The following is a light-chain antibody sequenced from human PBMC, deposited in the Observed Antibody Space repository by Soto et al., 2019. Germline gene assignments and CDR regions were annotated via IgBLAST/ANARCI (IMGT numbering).Light chain of an antibody. V-gene: IGKV3-20*01. CDR1: QGVGNKY. J-gene: IGKJ5*01. Sequence: EIALTQSSGTLSLSPGERATLSCRASQGVGNKYLAWYQQRPGQAPSLLIYVASSRATGVPDRFSGSGSGTDFTLTISRLEPEDFAVYYCQQYTNAHGITFGQGTRLEIK. CDR2: VAS. CDR3: QQYTNAHGIT.